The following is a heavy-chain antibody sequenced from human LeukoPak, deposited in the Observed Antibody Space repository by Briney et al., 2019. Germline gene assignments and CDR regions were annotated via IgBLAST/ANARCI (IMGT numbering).Heavy chain of an antibody. V-gene: IGHV4-38-2*02. CDR2: INYSGST. J-gene: IGHJ4*02. CDR1: GYSITSGYY. Sequence: SETLSLTCSVSGYSITSGYYWGWIRPPPGKGLEWIGRINYSGSTYYNPSLKSRVTISVDTSKNQFSLKLSSVTAAETAVYYCARGYSSAFDYWGQGTLVTVSS. D-gene: IGHD6-19*01. CDR3: ARGYSSAFDY.